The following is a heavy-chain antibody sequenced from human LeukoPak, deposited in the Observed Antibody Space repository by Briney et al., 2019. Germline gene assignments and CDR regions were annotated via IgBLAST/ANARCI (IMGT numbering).Heavy chain of an antibody. D-gene: IGHD6-13*01. V-gene: IGHV3-66*01. CDR1: GFTVSSSY. J-gene: IGHJ4*02. CDR2: LYTGGSA. CDR3: ARGLAAAGSTFDY. Sequence: QSGGSLRLSCAASGFTVSSSYMGWVRQAPGKGLEWVSVLYTGGSAYYADSVKGRFTISRDKSKNTLYLQMNSLSAEDTAVYYCARGLAAAGSTFDYWGQGTLVTVSS.